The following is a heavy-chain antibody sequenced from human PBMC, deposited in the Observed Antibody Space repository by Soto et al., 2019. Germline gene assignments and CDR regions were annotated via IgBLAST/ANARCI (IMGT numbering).Heavy chain of an antibody. D-gene: IGHD3-3*01. CDR2: MDPHGGGT. J-gene: IGHJ4*02. CDR3: ATGFLEWLLSVSFDY. CDR1: GYTFTAYY. Sequence: ASVKVSCKASGYTFTAYYMNWVRQAPGQGLEWMGWMDPHGGGTNYAQNFQGRVTMTRDTAISTAYMELSSLRSDDTAVYYCATGFLEWLLSVSFDYWGQGTLVTVSS. V-gene: IGHV1-2*02.